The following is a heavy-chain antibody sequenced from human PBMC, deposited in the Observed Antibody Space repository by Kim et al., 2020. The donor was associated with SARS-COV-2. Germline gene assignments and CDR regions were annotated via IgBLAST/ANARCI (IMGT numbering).Heavy chain of an antibody. CDR2: ISGGSSYI. CDR3: TRETSDYYGLDV. J-gene: IGHJ6*02. Sequence: GGSLRLSCVGSGFIFGTDTMNWVRQAPGKGLEWVSSISGGSSYIYYADSVRGRFTISRDDARDSLYLQMNSLRAEDTALYYCTRETSDYYGLDVWGQGATVTVSS. V-gene: IGHV3-21*01. CDR1: GFIFGTDT.